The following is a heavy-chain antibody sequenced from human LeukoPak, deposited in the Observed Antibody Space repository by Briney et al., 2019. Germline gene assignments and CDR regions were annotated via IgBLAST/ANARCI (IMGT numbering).Heavy chain of an antibody. CDR1: GGSISNYY. J-gene: IGHJ4*02. CDR3: ARHRGNWSFDS. V-gene: IGHV4-4*09. D-gene: IGHD1-1*01. Sequence: SKTLSLTCSVSGGSISNYYWSWIRQPPGKGLEWIGYICSSGSTNYNPSLKSRVTISVDASKIQFSLRLSSVTAADTAVYYCARHRGNWSFDSWGQGTLVTVSS. CDR2: ICSSGST.